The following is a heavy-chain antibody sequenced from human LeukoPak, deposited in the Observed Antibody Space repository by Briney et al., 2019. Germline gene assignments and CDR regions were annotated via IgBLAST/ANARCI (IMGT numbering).Heavy chain of an antibody. D-gene: IGHD3-3*01. Sequence: SETLSLTSTVSGGSISSYYWSWIRQPAGKGLEWIGRIYTSGSTNYNPSLKSRVTMSVDTSKNQFSLKLSSVTAADTAVYYCARGLRFLEWYYFDYWGQGTLVTVSS. V-gene: IGHV4-4*07. J-gene: IGHJ4*02. CDR2: IYTSGST. CDR3: ARGLRFLEWYYFDY. CDR1: GGSISSYY.